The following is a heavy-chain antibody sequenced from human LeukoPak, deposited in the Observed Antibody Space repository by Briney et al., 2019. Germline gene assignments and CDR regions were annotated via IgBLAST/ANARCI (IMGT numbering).Heavy chain of an antibody. J-gene: IGHJ4*02. D-gene: IGHD6-13*01. V-gene: IGHV4-30-2*01. Sequence: SETLSLTCTVSGGSISSGGYYWSWIRQPPGKGLEWIGYIYHSGSTYYNPSLKSRVTISVDRSKNQFSLKLSSVTAADTAVYYCARAPIAAAGMRFDYWGQGTLVTVSS. CDR2: IYHSGST. CDR3: ARAPIAAAGMRFDY. CDR1: GGSISSGGYY.